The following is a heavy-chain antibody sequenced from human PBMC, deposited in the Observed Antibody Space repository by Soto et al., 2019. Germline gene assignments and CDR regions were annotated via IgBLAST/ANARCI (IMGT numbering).Heavy chain of an antibody. J-gene: IGHJ4*02. CDR2: ISSSGNTI. Sequence: QVQLVESGGGLVKTSGSLRLACAASGFTFSDYYMRWVRQAPGKGLEWVSHISSSGNTIYYADSVKGRFTISRDNAKNSVSLQMNSLTDEDRALYFCAKMSSENYYDPVFSWGQGTLVTVSS. CDR3: AKMSSENYYDPVFS. CDR1: GFTFSDYY. V-gene: IGHV3-11*01. D-gene: IGHD3-22*01.